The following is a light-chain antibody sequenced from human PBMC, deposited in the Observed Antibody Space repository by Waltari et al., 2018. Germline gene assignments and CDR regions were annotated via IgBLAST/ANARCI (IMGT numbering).Light chain of an antibody. Sequence: SFVLTQAPSVSVAPGETATFTCGGDKLGSESVHWYQQRPGQAPLLVIYYDTDRPSGIPDRFSGSKSGSTATLNISRVEAGDEADYYCQVCDSRSDQVLFGGETKLTVL. CDR1: KLGSES. J-gene: IGLJ2*01. V-gene: IGLV3-21*04. CDR2: YDT. CDR3: QVCDSRSDQVL.